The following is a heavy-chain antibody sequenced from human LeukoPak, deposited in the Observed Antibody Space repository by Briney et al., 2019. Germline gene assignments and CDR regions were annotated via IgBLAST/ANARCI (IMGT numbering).Heavy chain of an antibody. CDR2: IYYSGST. D-gene: IGHD1-26*01. V-gene: IGHV4-39*07. Sequence: PSETLSLTCTVSGGSISSSSYYWGWIRQPSGKGLEWIGSIYYSGSTYYNPSLKSRVTISVDTSKNQFSLKLSSVTAADTAVYYCARAYSGSHWFDPWGQGTLVTVSS. CDR3: ARAYSGSHWFDP. J-gene: IGHJ5*02. CDR1: GGSISSSSYY.